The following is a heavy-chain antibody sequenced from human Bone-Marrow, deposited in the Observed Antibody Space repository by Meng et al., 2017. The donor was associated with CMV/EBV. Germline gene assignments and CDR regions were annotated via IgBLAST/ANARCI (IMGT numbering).Heavy chain of an antibody. CDR1: GFSLSTSGVG. Sequence: SGPTLVKPTQTLTLTCTFSGFSLSTSGVGVGWIRQPPGKALEWLALIYWNDDKRYSPSLKSRLTITKDTSKNQVVLTMTNMDPVDTATYYCARRHSGLYDSSGYYYGYWGQGTLVTVSS. CDR2: IYWNDDK. J-gene: IGHJ4*02. CDR3: ARRHSGLYDSSGYYYGY. D-gene: IGHD3-22*01. V-gene: IGHV2-5*01.